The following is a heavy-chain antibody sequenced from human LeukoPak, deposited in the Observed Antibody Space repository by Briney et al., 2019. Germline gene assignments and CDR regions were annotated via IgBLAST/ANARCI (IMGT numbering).Heavy chain of an antibody. CDR2: INHSGST. J-gene: IGHJ6*03. Sequence: SGTLSLTCVVSGGSISSSNWWSWVRQPPGKGLEWIGEINHSGSTNYNPSLKSRVTISVDTSKNQFSLKLSSVTAADTAVYYCARVQQGSGSYPGWDYYYYMDVWGKGTTVTISS. CDR3: ARVQQGSGSYPGWDYYYYMDV. D-gene: IGHD1-26*01. CDR1: GGSISSSNW. V-gene: IGHV4-4*02.